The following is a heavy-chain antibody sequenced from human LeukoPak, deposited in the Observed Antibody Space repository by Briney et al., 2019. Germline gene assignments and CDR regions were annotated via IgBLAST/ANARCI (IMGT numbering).Heavy chain of an antibody. V-gene: IGHV4-30-4*01. D-gene: IGHD2-2*01. Sequence: SETLSLTCAVSGASISSADSYWSWIRQPPGKGLEWIGYIYYSGSTYYNPSLKSRVTVSVDTSKNQFSLKKFFVTAADTAVYYCAIGRRFCDSTNCYYNWFDPWGQGTLVTVSS. CDR1: GASISSADSY. CDR3: AIGRRFCDSTNCYYNWFDP. J-gene: IGHJ5*02. CDR2: IYYSGST.